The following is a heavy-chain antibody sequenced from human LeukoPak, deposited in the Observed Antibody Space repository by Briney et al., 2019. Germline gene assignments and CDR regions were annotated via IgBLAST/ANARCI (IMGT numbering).Heavy chain of an antibody. CDR1: GGSISSGGYY. V-gene: IGHV4-30-2*01. CDR3: ARDLHYPQWELPESWFDP. CDR2: IYHSGST. J-gene: IGHJ5*02. D-gene: IGHD1-26*01. Sequence: SETLSLTCTVSGGSISSGGYYWSWIRQPPGKGLEWIGYIYHSGSTYYNPSLKSRVTISVDRSKNQFSLKLSSVTAADTAVYYCARDLHYPQWELPESWFDPWGQGTLVTVSS.